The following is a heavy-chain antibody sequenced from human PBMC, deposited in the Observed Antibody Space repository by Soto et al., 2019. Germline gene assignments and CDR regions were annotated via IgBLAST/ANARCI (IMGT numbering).Heavy chain of an antibody. CDR1: GYTFTGYY. J-gene: IGHJ6*01. D-gene: IGHD3-9*01. CDR2: INPNSGGT. Sequence: QVQLVQSGAEVKKPGASVKVSCKASGYTFTGYYMHWVRQAPGQGLEWMGWINPNSGGTNYAQKFQGWVTMTRDTSISTAYMELSRLVSDDTAVYYCARDARQKYAVLPGAIPLPGGMDVCTHGTTCTFSS. V-gene: IGHV1-2*04. CDR3: ARDARQKYAVLPGAIPLPGGMDV.